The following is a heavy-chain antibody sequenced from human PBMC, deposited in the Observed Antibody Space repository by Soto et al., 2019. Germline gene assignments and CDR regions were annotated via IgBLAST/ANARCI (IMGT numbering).Heavy chain of an antibody. CDR2: INPSGGST. D-gene: IGHD2-21*02. V-gene: IGHV1-46*03. CDR3: ATNPSIRGVVTAFDY. J-gene: IGHJ4*02. Sequence: ASVKVSCKASGYTFTSYYMHWVRQAPGQGLEWMGIINPSGGSTSYAQKFQGRVTMTRDTSTSTVYMELSSLRSEDTAVYYCATNPSIRGVVTAFDYWGQGTLVTVSS. CDR1: GYTFTSYY.